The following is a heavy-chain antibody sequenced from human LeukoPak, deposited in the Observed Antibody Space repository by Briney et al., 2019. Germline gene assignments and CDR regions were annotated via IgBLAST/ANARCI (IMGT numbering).Heavy chain of an antibody. CDR3: ARHFNSLGGCDI. V-gene: IGHV4-59*08. D-gene: IGHD2-15*01. J-gene: IGHJ3*02. Sequence: SETLSLTCSVSGGSIRGYYFSWIRQSPGQGLEWVGYIHYSGLTNSNPSHKSRVSMSVDMSKNQFSLKLTSVTAADTAVYYCARHFNSLGGCDIWGQGTMVTVSS. CDR2: IHYSGLT. CDR1: GGSIRGYY.